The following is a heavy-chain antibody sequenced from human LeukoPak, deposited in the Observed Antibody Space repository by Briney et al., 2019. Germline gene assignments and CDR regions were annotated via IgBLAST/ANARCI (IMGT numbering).Heavy chain of an antibody. D-gene: IGHD2-21*01. Sequence: GGSLRLSCAASGFTFSRYDMHWVRQATGKGLEWVSAIGVAGDTYYPGSVKGRFTISRENAKNSLYLQMNSLRAGDTAVYYCARDGGLWWNDYWGQGTLVTVSS. CDR2: IGVAGDT. CDR1: GFTFSRYD. J-gene: IGHJ4*02. V-gene: IGHV3-13*04. CDR3: ARDGGLWWNDY.